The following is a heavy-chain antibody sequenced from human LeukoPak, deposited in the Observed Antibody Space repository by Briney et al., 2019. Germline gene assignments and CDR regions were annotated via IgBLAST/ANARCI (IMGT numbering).Heavy chain of an antibody. V-gene: IGHV4-59*08. CDR2: IYYTGST. CDR3: ASSYSTSAQKIDY. D-gene: IGHD6-6*01. J-gene: IGHJ4*02. CDR1: GDSLGSYY. Sequence: SETLSLTCSVSGDSLGSYYWTWIRQPPGKGLEWIGYIYYTGSTNYNSSLKSRVTISVDTSKNQFSLKLTSVTAADTAVYYCASSYSTSAQKIDYWGQGTLVTVSS.